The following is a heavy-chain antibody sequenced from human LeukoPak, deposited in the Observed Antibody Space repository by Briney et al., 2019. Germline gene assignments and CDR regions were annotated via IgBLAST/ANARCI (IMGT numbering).Heavy chain of an antibody. CDR3: ARNVGWYSHDS. CDR2: IYGSGST. CDR1: GDSLGSHY. V-gene: IGHV4-59*08. Sequence: SETLSLTCTVSGDSLGSHYRSWIRQPPGRGLEWIGYIYGSGSTHYDPSLRSRVTISEDTSKNQFSLKLTSVTAADTAVYYCARNVGWYSHDSWGQGTLVTVSS. D-gene: IGHD6-19*01. J-gene: IGHJ4*02.